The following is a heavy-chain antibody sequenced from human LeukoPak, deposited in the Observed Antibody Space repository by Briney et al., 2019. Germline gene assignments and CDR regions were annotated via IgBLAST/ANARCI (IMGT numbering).Heavy chain of an antibody. D-gene: IGHD3-22*01. V-gene: IGHV3-30*02. CDR2: IRDDGNNK. J-gene: IGHJ6*02. CDR3: AKERDYYDSSGYYVPFTYGMDV. Sequence: GGSLRLSCAASGFMFSEYGMHWVRQAPGKGLEWVAFIRDDGNNKLSADSVKGRFTISRDNSKNTLYLQMNSLRAEDTAVYYCAKERDYYDSSGYYVPFTYGMDVWGQGTTVTVSS. CDR1: GFMFSEYG.